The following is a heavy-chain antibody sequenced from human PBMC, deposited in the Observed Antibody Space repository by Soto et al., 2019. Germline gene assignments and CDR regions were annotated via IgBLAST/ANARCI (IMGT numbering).Heavy chain of an antibody. D-gene: IGHD3-9*01. J-gene: IGHJ4*02. CDR3: AKDYYDTLTGYYGPDY. V-gene: IGHV3-30*18. CDR1: GFTFSSYG. CDR2: ISYDGSNK. Sequence: PGGSLRLSCAASGFTFSSYGIHWVRQAPGKGLEWVAVISYDGSNKYYADSVKGRFTISRDNSKNLLYPQMNSLGAEDTAVYYCAKDYYDTLTGYYGPDYWGQGTLVTVSS.